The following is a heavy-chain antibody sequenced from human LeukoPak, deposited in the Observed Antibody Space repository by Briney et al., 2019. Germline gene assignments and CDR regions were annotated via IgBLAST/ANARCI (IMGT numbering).Heavy chain of an antibody. J-gene: IGHJ4*02. CDR1: GFTFNTYA. V-gene: IGHV3-23*01. D-gene: IGHD4-23*01. Sequence: GGSLRLSCAASGFTFNTYAMSWVRQAPGKGLEWVSAISDSGGSAYYADSVKGRFTISRDNSKNTLYLQMNSLRAEDTAVYYCAKSLDYGGNRARLDFWGQGTLVTVSS. CDR3: AKSLDYGGNRARLDF. CDR2: ISDSGGSA.